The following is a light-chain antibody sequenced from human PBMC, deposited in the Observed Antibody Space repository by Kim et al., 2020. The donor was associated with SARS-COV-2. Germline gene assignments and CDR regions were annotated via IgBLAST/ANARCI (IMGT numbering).Light chain of an antibody. J-gene: IGLJ2*01. CDR1: SSDNGGYKY. CDR2: DVT. Sequence: GQSITISCTGTSSDNGGYKYVSWYHQHPGKAPNLVIYDVTNRPSGVSNRFSGSKSGNTTSLTISGQQAEDEAAYYCSSYTSTSTVIFGGGTQLTVL. CDR3: SSYTSTSTVI. V-gene: IGLV2-14*03.